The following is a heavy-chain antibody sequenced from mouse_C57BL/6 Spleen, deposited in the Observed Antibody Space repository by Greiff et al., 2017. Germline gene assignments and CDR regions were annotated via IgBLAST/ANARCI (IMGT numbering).Heavy chain of an antibody. J-gene: IGHJ4*01. CDR1: GFTFSDYG. CDR3: ARNAMDY. CDR2: ISSGSSTI. V-gene: IGHV5-17*01. Sequence: DVKLVESGGGLVKPGGSLTLSCAASGFTFSDYGMHWVRQAPEKGLEWVAYISSGSSTIYYADTVKGRFTITRDNANSTLFLQMTSLRSDDTAMYYCARNAMDYWGQGTSVTVSS.